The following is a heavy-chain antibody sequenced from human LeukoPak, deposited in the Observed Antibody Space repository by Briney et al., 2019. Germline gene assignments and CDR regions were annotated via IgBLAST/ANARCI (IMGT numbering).Heavy chain of an antibody. CDR3: AKGVKHIVVLTAQHYFDY. CDR1: GFTFDDYG. J-gene: IGHJ4*02. CDR2: INWNGGST. D-gene: IGHD2-21*02. V-gene: IGHV3-20*04. Sequence: GGSLRLSCAASGFTFDDYGMSWVRPAPGKGLEWVSGINWNGGSTGYADSVKGRFTISRDNAKNSLYLQMNTLRAEDTAVYYCAKGVKHIVVLTAQHYFDYWGQGTLVTVSS.